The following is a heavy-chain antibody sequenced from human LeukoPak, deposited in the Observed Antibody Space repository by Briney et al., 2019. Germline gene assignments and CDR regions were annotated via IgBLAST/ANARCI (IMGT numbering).Heavy chain of an antibody. D-gene: IGHD3-3*01. V-gene: IGHV3-23*01. CDR2: ISGSGGST. CDR1: GFTFSSYA. Sequence: GGFLRLSCAASGFTFSSYAMSWVRQAPGKGLEWVSAISGSGGSTYYADSVKGRFTISRDNSKNTLYLQMNSLRAEDTAVYYCAISKPYYDFWSGYLTTFDYWGQGTLVTVSS. J-gene: IGHJ4*02. CDR3: AISKPYYDFWSGYLTTFDY.